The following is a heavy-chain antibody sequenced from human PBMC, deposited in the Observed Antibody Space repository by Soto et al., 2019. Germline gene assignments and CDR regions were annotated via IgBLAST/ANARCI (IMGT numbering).Heavy chain of an antibody. CDR2: ISSSSSTI. J-gene: IGHJ4*02. D-gene: IGHD3-3*01. CDR3: ASGLRFLEWLPSPFDY. V-gene: IGHV3-48*01. CDR1: GFTFSSYS. Sequence: GGSLRLSCAASGFTFSSYSMNWVRQAPGKGLEWVSYISSSSSTIYYADSVKGRFTISRDNAKNSLYLQMNSLRAEDTAVYYCASGLRFLEWLPSPFDYWGQGTLVTVS.